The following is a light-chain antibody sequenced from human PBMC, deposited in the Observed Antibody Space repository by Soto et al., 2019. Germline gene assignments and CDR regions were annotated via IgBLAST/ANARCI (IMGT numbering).Light chain of an antibody. J-gene: IGKJ1*01. CDR1: EDIDTS. Sequence: DIQMTQSPSTLSVSLGDRITITCRASEDIDTSLAWFQQRPGKAPKVLIAGASGLMNGVPSTFSGSGSGTEFALTISIVQPDDFATYFCQHYDTFSWTFGQGTKVEMK. V-gene: IGKV1-5*01. CDR2: GAS. CDR3: QHYDTFSWT.